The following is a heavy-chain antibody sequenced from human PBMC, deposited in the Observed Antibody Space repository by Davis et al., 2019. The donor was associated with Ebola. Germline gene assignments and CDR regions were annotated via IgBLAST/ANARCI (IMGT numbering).Heavy chain of an antibody. CDR3: ARPPYCGGDCYSPYYFDY. D-gene: IGHD2-21*02. CDR1: GFTFSSYD. Sequence: PGGSLRLSCAASGFTFSSYDMHWVRQATGKGLEWVSAIGTAGDTYYPGSVKGRFTISRENAKNSLYLQMNSLRAEDTAVYYCARPPYCGGDCYSPYYFDYWGQGTLVTVSS. V-gene: IGHV3-13*01. CDR2: IGTAGDT. J-gene: IGHJ4*02.